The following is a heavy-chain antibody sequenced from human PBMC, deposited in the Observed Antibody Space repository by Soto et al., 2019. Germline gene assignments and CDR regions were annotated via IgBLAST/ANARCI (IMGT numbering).Heavy chain of an antibody. CDR3: ARDSPPVDY. J-gene: IGHJ4*02. V-gene: IGHV1-18*01. CDR1: GYTFTSYD. Sequence: QVQLVQSGAEVKKPGASVKVSCKASGYTFTSYDVSWVRQAPGQGLEWMGWISAYNGNTKYAQKLQGRVTMTTDTSTHTAYMDLRSLRSDDTAVYYCARDSPPVDYWGQGTLVTVSS. CDR2: ISAYNGNT.